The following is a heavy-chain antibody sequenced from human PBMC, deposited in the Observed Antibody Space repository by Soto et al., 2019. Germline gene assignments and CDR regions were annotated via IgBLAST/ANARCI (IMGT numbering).Heavy chain of an antibody. V-gene: IGHV3-49*03. D-gene: IGHD2-15*01. CDR2: IRSKAYGGTT. Sequence: EVQLVESGGGLVQPGRSLRLSCTASGFTFGDYAMSWFRQAPGKGLEWVGFIRSKAYGGTTEYAASVKGRFTISRDDSKSIAYLQMNSLKTEDTAVYYCTRDRIVVVVAATYYYYMDVWGKGTTVTVSS. CDR3: TRDRIVVVVAATYYYYMDV. CDR1: GFTFGDYA. J-gene: IGHJ6*03.